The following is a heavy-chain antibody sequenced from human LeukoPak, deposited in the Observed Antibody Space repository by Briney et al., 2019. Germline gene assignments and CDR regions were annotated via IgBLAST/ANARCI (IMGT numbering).Heavy chain of an antibody. CDR3: ARDSTYYYDSSGYYPGY. D-gene: IGHD3-22*01. CDR2: INPSGGST. CDR1: GYTFTSYY. Sequence: PKASVKVSCKASGYTFTSYYMHWVRQAPGQGLEWMGIINPSGGSTSYAQKFQGRVTMTRDTSTSTVYMELSSLRSEDTAVYYCARDSTYYYDSSGYYPGYWGKGTLVTVSS. V-gene: IGHV1-46*01. J-gene: IGHJ4*02.